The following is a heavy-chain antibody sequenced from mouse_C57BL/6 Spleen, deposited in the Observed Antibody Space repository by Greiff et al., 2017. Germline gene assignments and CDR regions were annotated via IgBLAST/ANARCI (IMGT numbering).Heavy chain of an antibody. V-gene: IGHV1-69*01. CDR1: GYTFTSYW. CDR3: ARWEAYGYWFAY. Sequence: VQLQQPGAELVMPGASVTLSCKASGYTFTSYWMHWVKQRPGQGLEWIGEIDPSDSYTNYNQKFKGKSTLTVDKSSSTAYMQLSSLTSEDSAVDYCARWEAYGYWFAYWGQETLVTVSA. CDR2: IDPSDSYT. J-gene: IGHJ3*01. D-gene: IGHD2-2*01.